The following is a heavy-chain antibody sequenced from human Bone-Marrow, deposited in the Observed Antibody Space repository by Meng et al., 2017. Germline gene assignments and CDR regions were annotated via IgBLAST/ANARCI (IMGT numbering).Heavy chain of an antibody. J-gene: IGHJ4*02. V-gene: IGHV1-18*04. CDR3: ATRGNPYLDR. Sequence: GLVVQSVADAKKPGASVKASCKVSDYTLTSDCFSWVRQAAGQGLQWMGWFNIYNGITNYGRNFQGRVTLTTDTSTSTGYMELRSLTSDDTAVYYCATRGNPYLDRWGQGTLVTVSS. CDR1: DYTLTSDC. CDR2: FNIYNGIT.